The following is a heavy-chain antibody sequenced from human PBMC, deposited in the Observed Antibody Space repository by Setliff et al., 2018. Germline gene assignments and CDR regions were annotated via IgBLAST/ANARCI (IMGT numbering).Heavy chain of an antibody. CDR1: GYSFTSYR. D-gene: IGHD3-22*01. CDR3: ARQGGGHYYDSSGYYR. CDR2: IYPGDSDT. V-gene: IGHV5-51*01. J-gene: IGHJ5*02. Sequence: GESLKISCKGSGYSFTSYRIGWVRQMPGKGLEWMGIIYPGDSDTRYSPSFQGQVTISADKSISTAYLQWSSPKASDTAMYYCARQGGGHYYDSSGYYRWGQGTLVTVSS.